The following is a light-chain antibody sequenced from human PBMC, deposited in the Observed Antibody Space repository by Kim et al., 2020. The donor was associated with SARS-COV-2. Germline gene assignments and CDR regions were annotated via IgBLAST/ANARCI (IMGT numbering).Light chain of an antibody. J-gene: IGKJ4*01. Sequence: VSPGERATLSCRASQSFTSKLAWFQQKPGRAPRLLIYDTSTRATGIPARFSGSRSGTEFTLTISSLQSEDFAVYYCQQYYSWPLTFGGGTKVDIK. CDR1: QSFTSK. CDR3: QQYYSWPLT. CDR2: DTS. V-gene: IGKV3-15*01.